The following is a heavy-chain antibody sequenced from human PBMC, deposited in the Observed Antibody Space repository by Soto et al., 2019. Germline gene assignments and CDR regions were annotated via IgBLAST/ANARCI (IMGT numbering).Heavy chain of an antibody. CDR1: GGTFNTYS. CDR2: ITPIIDIP. V-gene: IGHV1-69*02. J-gene: IGHJ4*02. CDR3: ARALPQYVYFDS. D-gene: IGHD1-20*01. Sequence: QVQLVQSGAEVKRPGSSVKVSCRTSGGTFNTYSISWVRQAPGQGLEWMGRITPIIDIPTYAQNFQGRVLISADKSTSTAYMQLTNLGFEDTAMYFCARALPQYVYFDSWGQGTLVTVSS.